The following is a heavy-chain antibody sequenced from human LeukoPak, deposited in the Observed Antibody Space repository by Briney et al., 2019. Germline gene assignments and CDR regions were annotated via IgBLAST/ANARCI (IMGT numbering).Heavy chain of an antibody. J-gene: IGHJ4*02. D-gene: IGHD2/OR15-2a*01. CDR2: IYSDGNT. Sequence: GGSLRLSCAASEFTVTTNYMTWVRQAPGKGLEWVSIIYSDGNTYYADSVKGRFTISRDNSKDTLYLQMNRLRAEDTAVYYCARARFSEVPGYWGQGTLVTVSS. CDR3: ARARFSEVPGY. CDR1: EFTVTTNY. V-gene: IGHV3-66*01.